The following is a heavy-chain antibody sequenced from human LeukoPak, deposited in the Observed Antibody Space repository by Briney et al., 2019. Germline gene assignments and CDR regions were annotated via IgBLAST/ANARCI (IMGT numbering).Heavy chain of an antibody. D-gene: IGHD6-6*01. Sequence: PSETLSLTCTVSGGSISSGGYYWSWIRQHPGKGLEWIGYIYYSGSTYYNPSLKSRVTISVDTSKNQFSLKLSSVTAADTAVYYCARGQTDSSSGWFDPWGQGTLVTVSS. V-gene: IGHV4-31*03. J-gene: IGHJ5*02. CDR2: IYYSGST. CDR1: GGSISSGGYY. CDR3: ARGQTDSSSGWFDP.